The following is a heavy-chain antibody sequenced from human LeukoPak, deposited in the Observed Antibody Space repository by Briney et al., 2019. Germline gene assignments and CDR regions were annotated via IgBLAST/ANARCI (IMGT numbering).Heavy chain of an antibody. V-gene: IGHV3-48*01. CDR3: ARVKGTYFDY. CDR2: ISASGSNI. Sequence: GGSLRLSCAASGFPLSSYSINWFRQAPGKGLEWVAYISASGSNIYYVDSVMGRFTVSRDNPKSSLFLQMNSPRAEDTAVYYCARVKGTYFDYWGQGALVTVCS. J-gene: IGHJ4*02. D-gene: IGHD1-1*01. CDR1: GFPLSSYS.